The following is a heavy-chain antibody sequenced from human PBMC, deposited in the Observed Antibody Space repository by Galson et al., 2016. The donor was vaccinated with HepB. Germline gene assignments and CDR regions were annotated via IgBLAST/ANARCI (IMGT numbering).Heavy chain of an antibody. CDR2: ISSSSQTI. J-gene: IGHJ3*01. V-gene: IGHV3-48*01. CDR1: GFPLSRYS. D-gene: IGHD3-10*01. CDR3: ARRNFGDAVDV. Sequence: SLRLSCAASGFPLSRYSLNWVRQAPGKGLEWVSFISSSSQTIYYTESVKGRFAISRDNAKDSVYLQMNSLRAEDTAVYYCARRNFGDAVDVWGQGTGVTVSA.